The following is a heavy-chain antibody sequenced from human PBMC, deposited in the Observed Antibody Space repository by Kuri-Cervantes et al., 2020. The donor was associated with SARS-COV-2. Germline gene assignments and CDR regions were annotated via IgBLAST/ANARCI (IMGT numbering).Heavy chain of an antibody. Sequence: SETLSLTCAVYGGSFSGYYWSWIRQPPGKGLEWIGEINHSGTTYYNPSLKSRVTISVDTPNNQFSLRLSSVTAADTAVYYCARGGVLPDYYYYGLDVWGRGTTVTVSS. V-gene: IGHV4-34*01. J-gene: IGHJ6*02. CDR2: INHSGTT. CDR1: GGSFSGYY. CDR3: ARGGVLPDYYYYGLDV.